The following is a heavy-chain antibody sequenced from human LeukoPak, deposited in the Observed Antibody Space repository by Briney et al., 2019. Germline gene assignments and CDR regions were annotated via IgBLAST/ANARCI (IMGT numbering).Heavy chain of an antibody. Sequence: ASVKVSCKASGYTLTGHYMHWVRQAPGQGLEWMGWINPNSGGTSFAQKLQGRVTMTRDTSISTAYMELSRLTSDDTAVYYCARDYGDYPSYWGQGTLVTVSS. CDR2: INPNSGGT. D-gene: IGHD4-17*01. J-gene: IGHJ4*02. CDR1: GYTLTGHY. CDR3: ARDYGDYPSY. V-gene: IGHV1-2*02.